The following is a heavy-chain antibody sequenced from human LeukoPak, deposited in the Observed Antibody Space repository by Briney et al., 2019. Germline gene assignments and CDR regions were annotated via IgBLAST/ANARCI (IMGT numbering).Heavy chain of an antibody. CDR1: GYTFTTYY. CDR3: ARCYYDILTGYPYYYYYMDV. CDR2: INPSGGST. V-gene: IGHV1-46*01. J-gene: IGHJ6*03. D-gene: IGHD3-9*01. Sequence: ASVKVSCKASGYTFTTYYMHWVRQAPGEGLEWMGIINPSGGSTSYAQKFQGRVTMTRDMSTSTVYMELSSLRSEDTAVYYCARCYYDILTGYPYYYYYMDVWGKGTTVTISS.